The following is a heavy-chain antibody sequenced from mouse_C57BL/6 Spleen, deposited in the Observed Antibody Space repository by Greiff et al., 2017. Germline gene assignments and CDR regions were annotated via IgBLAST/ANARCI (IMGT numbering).Heavy chain of an antibody. CDR3: ARDDEDWFAY. CDR1: GYSITSGYY. Sequence: EVQLVESGPGLVKPSQSLSLTCSVTGYSITSGYYWNWIRQFPGNKLEWMGYISYDGSNNYNPSLKNRISITRDTSKNQFFLKLNSVTTEDTATYYCARDDEDWFAYWGQGTLVTVSA. J-gene: IGHJ3*01. V-gene: IGHV3-6*01. CDR2: ISYDGSN.